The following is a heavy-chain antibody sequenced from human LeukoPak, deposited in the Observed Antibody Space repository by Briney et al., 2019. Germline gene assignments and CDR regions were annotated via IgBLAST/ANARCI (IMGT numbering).Heavy chain of an antibody. CDR1: GFTFSSYA. D-gene: IGHD2-21*02. CDR2: ISGSGGST. Sequence: PGGSLRLSCAASGFTFSSYAMSWVRQAPGKGLEGVSAISGSGGSTYYADSVKGRFTISRDNSKNTLYLQMNSLRAEDTAVYYCAKVATKVVTASYFDYWGQGTLVTVSS. CDR3: AKVATKVVTASYFDY. J-gene: IGHJ4*02. V-gene: IGHV3-23*01.